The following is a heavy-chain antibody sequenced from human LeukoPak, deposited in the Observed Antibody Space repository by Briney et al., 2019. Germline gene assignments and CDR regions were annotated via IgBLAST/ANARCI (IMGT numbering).Heavy chain of an antibody. CDR2: INPDSGGT. Sequence: ASVKVSCKASGYTFTGYYMHWVRQTPGQGLEWMGWINPDSGGTIYAQNFQGRVTMTRDTSISTAYMELSSLRSDDTAVYYCARDLGDTYGSVGDFDYWGQGTLVTVSS. V-gene: IGHV1-2*02. CDR3: ARDLGDTYGSVGDFDY. D-gene: IGHD3-10*01. CDR1: GYTFTGYY. J-gene: IGHJ4*02.